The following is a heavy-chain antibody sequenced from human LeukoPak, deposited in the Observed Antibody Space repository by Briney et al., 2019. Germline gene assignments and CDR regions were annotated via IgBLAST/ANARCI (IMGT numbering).Heavy chain of an antibody. CDR3: ARVRSSDWFDP. CDR1: GGTFSNYA. Sequence: GASVKVSCKAPGGTFSNYAINWVRQAPGQGLEWMGGIIPIFGTANYAQKFQGRLTITADKSTSTAYMELSSLRSEDTAMYYCARVRSSDWFDPWGQGTLVTASS. D-gene: IGHD6-19*01. CDR2: IIPIFGTA. V-gene: IGHV1-69*06. J-gene: IGHJ5*02.